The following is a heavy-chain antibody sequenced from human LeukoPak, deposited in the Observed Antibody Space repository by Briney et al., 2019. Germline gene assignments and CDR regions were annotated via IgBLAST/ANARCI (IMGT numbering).Heavy chain of an antibody. CDR1: GFTFSDYG. Sequence: GGSLRLSCEASGFTFSDYGMNWVRQSPGKGLEWISYIDDTSGAIYYADSVKGRFAISRDNAKNSLYLQMNILRAEDTAVYYCARSSISSSYSNWGQGTLVTVSS. CDR3: ARSSISSSYSN. CDR2: IDDTSGAI. D-gene: IGHD2-2*01. V-gene: IGHV3-48*04. J-gene: IGHJ4*02.